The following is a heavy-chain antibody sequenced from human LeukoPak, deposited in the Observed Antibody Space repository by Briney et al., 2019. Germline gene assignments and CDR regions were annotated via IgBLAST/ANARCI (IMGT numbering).Heavy chain of an antibody. Sequence: ASVKVSCKSSENTFTAYYIHWVRQAPGQGLEWMGWINPNSGGTNYAQKFQGRVTMTRDTSISTAYMELSRLTSDDTAVYYCARGVAGPYYYYYMDVWGRGTTVTVSS. D-gene: IGHD6-19*01. CDR1: ENTFTAYY. CDR3: ARGVAGPYYYYYMDV. CDR2: INPNSGGT. J-gene: IGHJ6*03. V-gene: IGHV1-2*02.